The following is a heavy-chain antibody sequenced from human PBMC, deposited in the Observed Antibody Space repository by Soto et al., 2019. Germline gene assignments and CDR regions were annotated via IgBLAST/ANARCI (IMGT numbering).Heavy chain of an antibody. CDR2: IYYGGST. CDR1: GGSISSYY. J-gene: IGHJ6*02. Sequence: SETLSLTCTVSGGSISSYYWSWIRQPPGKGLEWIGYIYYGGSTNYNPSLKSRVTISVDTSKNQFSLKLSSVTAADTAVYYCARDRAEYSSSWYDYGMDVWGQGTTVTVSS. D-gene: IGHD6-13*01. CDR3: ARDRAEYSSSWYDYGMDV. V-gene: IGHV4-59*01.